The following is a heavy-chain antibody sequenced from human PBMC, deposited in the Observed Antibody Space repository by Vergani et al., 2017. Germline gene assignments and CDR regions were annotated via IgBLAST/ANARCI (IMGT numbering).Heavy chain of an antibody. CDR1: GFTFSSYA. CDR2: ISSSGSTI. D-gene: IGHD7-27*01. CDR3: ARQEAEKLGPFDY. J-gene: IGHJ4*02. Sequence: VQLVESGGGVVQPGRSLRLSCAASGFTFSSYAMSWVRQAPGKGLEWVSYISSSGSTIYYADSVKGRFTISRYNAKNSLYLQMNSLRAEDTAVYYCARQEAEKLGPFDYWGQGTLVTVSS. V-gene: IGHV3-48*04.